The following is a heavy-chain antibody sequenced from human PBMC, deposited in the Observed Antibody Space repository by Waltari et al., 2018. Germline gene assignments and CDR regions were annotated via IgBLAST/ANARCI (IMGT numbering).Heavy chain of an antibody. CDR2: IKQLGNEK. Sequence: EVQLVESGGALVQPGGSLRLSCAASGFTCSNYWMNWVREAPGRGLEWVASIKQLGNEKNYGDSVRGRFTISRDDAKKSVYLELNSLRADDTAVYYCARDLRSWPYYLDYWGQGTLVTVSS. CDR3: ARDLRSWPYYLDY. V-gene: IGHV3-7*01. D-gene: IGHD6-13*01. CDR1: GFTCSNYW. J-gene: IGHJ4*02.